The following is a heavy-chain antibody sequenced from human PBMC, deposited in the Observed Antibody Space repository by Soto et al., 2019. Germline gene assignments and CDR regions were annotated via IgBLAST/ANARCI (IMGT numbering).Heavy chain of an antibody. CDR3: AKAWLLTAIDP. V-gene: IGHV3-30*18. CDR2: ISYDGSNK. Sequence: QVQLVESGGGVVQPGRSLRLSCAASGFTFSSYGMHWVRQAPGKGLEWVAVISYDGSNKYYADSVKGRFTISRDNSKNTLYLQMNSLRAEDTAVYYCAKAWLLTAIDPWGQGTLVTVSS. D-gene: IGHD3-22*01. J-gene: IGHJ5*02. CDR1: GFTFSSYG.